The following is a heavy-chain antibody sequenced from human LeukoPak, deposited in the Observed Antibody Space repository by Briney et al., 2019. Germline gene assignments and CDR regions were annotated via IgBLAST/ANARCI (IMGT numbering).Heavy chain of an antibody. D-gene: IGHD6-13*01. V-gene: IGHV4-39*01. J-gene: IGHJ3*02. CDR1: GGSISSSSYY. CDR3: ASLALVLNAFDI. CDR2: IYYSGST. Sequence: SETLSLTCTVSGGSISSSSYYWRWIRQPPGKGLEWIGSIYYSGSTYYNPSLKSRVTISVDTSKNQFSLKLSSVTAADTAVYYCASLALVLNAFDIWGQGTMVTVSS.